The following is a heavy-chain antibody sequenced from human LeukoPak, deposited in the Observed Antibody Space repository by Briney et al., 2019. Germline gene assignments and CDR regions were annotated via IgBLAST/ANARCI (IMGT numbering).Heavy chain of an antibody. Sequence: ASVKVSCKASGYTFTSYGISWVRQAPGQGLEWMGWINPNSGGTNYAQKFQGRVTMTRDTSISTAYMELSRLRSDDTAVYYCAKLFAAGAVDSWGQGTLVTVSS. CDR1: GYTFTSYG. D-gene: IGHD6-13*01. CDR2: INPNSGGT. J-gene: IGHJ4*02. CDR3: AKLFAAGAVDS. V-gene: IGHV1-2*02.